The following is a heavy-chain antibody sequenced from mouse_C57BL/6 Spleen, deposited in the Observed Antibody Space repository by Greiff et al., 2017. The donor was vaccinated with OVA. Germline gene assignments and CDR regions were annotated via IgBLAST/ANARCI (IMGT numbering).Heavy chain of an antibody. Sequence: VKLQESGAELVRPGASVTLSCKASGYTFTDYEMHWVKQTPVHGLEWIGAIDPETGGTAYNQKFKGKAILTADKSSSTAYMELRSLTSEDSAVYYCTRLRAYWGQGTLVTVSA. J-gene: IGHJ3*01. CDR1: GYTFTDYE. CDR3: TRLRAY. D-gene: IGHD2-12*01. V-gene: IGHV1-15*01. CDR2: IDPETGGT.